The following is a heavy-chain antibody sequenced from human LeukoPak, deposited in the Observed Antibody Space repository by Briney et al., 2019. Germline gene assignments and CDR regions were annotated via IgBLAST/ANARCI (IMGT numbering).Heavy chain of an antibody. V-gene: IGHV5-51*01. J-gene: IGHJ1*01. D-gene: IGHD3-9*01. CDR3: ATSLLRYFDWSEYFQH. Sequence: GESLKISCKGSGYSFTSYWIGWVRQMPGKGPEWMGIIYPGDSDTRYSPSFQGQVTISADKSISTAYLQWSSLKASDTAMYYCATSLLRYFDWSEYFQHWGQGTLATVSS. CDR2: IYPGDSDT. CDR1: GYSFTSYW.